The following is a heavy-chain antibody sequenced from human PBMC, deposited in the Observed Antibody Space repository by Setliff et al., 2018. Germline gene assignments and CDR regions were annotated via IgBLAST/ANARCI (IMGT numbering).Heavy chain of an antibody. V-gene: IGHV1-46*01. Sequence: ASVKVSCKASGYSLSSYYMHWVRQAPGQGPEWMGIIHPGGGSSSSVQKFQGRVTMTRDTSTSTVCMELSSLTSEDTAIYYCARGGLAAAGRKGVFEHWGQGTLVTVSS. D-gene: IGHD6-13*01. CDR2: IHPGGGSS. CDR3: ARGGLAAAGRKGVFEH. CDR1: GYSLSSYY. J-gene: IGHJ4*02.